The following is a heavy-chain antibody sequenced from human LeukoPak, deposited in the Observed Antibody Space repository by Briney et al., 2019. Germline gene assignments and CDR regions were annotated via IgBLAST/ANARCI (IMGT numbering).Heavy chain of an antibody. V-gene: IGHV3-11*01. CDR2: ISSSGSTI. J-gene: IGHJ6*02. CDR1: GGSFSGYY. Sequence: LSLTCAVYGGSFSGYYWSWIRQAPGKGLEWVSYISSSGSTIYYADSVKGRFTISRDNAKNSLYLQMNSLRAEDTAVYYCTYGMDVWGQGTTVTVSS. CDR3: TYGMDV.